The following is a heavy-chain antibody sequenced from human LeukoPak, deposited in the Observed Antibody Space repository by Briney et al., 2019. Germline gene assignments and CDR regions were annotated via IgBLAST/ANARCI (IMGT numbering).Heavy chain of an antibody. J-gene: IGHJ4*02. Sequence: GGSLRLSCAASGFTFNNYAMGWVRQAPGKGLEWVSAISGSGHSTYSTDSVRGRFPISRDNSKNTLYLQMISLRAEDTAVYYCAEDQGSSGWYDYFDHWGQGTLVTVSS. D-gene: IGHD6-19*01. CDR3: AEDQGSSGWYDYFDH. CDR2: ISGSGHST. CDR1: GFTFNNYA. V-gene: IGHV3-23*01.